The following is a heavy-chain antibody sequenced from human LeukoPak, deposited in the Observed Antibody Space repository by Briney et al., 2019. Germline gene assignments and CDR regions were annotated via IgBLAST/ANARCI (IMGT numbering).Heavy chain of an antibody. CDR3: ARSVAPGQFDY. D-gene: IGHD4-23*01. V-gene: IGHV4-61*08. J-gene: IGHJ4*02. Sequence: SETLSLTCTVSGGSISSGDYYWSWIRQPPGKGLEWIGYIYYSGSTNYNPSLKSRVIISVDTSKNQFSLKLSSVTAADTAVYYCARSVAPGQFDYWGQGTLVTVSS. CDR1: GGSISSGDYY. CDR2: IYYSGST.